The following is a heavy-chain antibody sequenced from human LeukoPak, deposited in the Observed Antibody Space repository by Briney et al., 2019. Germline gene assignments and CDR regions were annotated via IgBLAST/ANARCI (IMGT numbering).Heavy chain of an antibody. V-gene: IGHV4-34*01. J-gene: IGHJ4*02. Sequence: SETLSLTCAVYGGSFSGYYWSWIRQPPGKGLEWIGEINHSGSTNYNPSLKTRATISVDRSKNHFSLSLSSVTAEDTAVYYCARGPSGYHNTGGQGTLVTVSS. D-gene: IGHD5-12*01. CDR1: GGSFSGYY. CDR3: ARGPSGYHNT. CDR2: INHSGST.